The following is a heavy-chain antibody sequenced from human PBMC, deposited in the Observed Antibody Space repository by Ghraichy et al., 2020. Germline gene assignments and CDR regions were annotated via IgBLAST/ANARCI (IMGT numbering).Heavy chain of an antibody. D-gene: IGHD3-10*01. Sequence: SETLSLTCAVYGGSFSGYYWSWIRQPPGKGLEWIGEINHSGSTNYNPSLKSRVTISVDTSKNQFSLKLSSVTAADTAVDYCARGPQYYYGSGSYYKRGPFDYGGQGTLVTVSS. J-gene: IGHJ4*02. V-gene: IGHV4-34*01. CDR2: INHSGST. CDR1: GGSFSGYY. CDR3: ARGPQYYYGSGSYYKRGPFDY.